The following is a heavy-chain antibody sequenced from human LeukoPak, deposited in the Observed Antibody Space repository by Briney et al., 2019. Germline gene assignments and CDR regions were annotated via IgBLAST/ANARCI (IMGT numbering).Heavy chain of an antibody. J-gene: IGHJ4*02. Sequence: GGSLRLSCAASGFTFSSYAMSWVRQAPGKGLEWVSAISGSGGSTYYADSVKGRFTISRENSKNKLYLQMNRLRAEDTAVYYCAFDFWSGYGDWGKGTLVTVSS. CDR2: ISGSGGST. CDR3: AFDFWSGYGD. V-gene: IGHV3-23*01. D-gene: IGHD3-3*01. CDR1: GFTFSSYA.